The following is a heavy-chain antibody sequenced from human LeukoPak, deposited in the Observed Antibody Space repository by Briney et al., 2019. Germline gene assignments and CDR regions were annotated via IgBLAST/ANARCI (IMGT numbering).Heavy chain of an antibody. CDR2: MNPNSGNT. CDR3: ARGRVRPPGGIVVVVAATLYAFDI. CDR1: GYTFTSYD. Sequence: ASVKVSCKASGYTFTSYDINWVRQATGQGLEWMGWMNPNSGNTGYAQKFQGRVTMTRNTSISTAYMELSSLRSEDTAVYYCARGRVRPPGGIVVVVAATLYAFDIWGQGTMVTVSS. V-gene: IGHV1-8*01. D-gene: IGHD2-15*01. J-gene: IGHJ3*02.